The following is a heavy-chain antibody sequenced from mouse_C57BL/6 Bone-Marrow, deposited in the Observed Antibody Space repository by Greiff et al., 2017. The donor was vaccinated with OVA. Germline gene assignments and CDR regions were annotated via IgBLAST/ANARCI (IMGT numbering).Heavy chain of an antibody. J-gene: IGHJ3*01. CDR3: ARSYGSPWFAY. D-gene: IGHD2-12*01. Sequence: VQLKESGPVLVKPGASVKMSCKASGYTFTDYYMNWVKQSHGKSLEWIGVINPYNGGTSYNQKFKGKATLTVDKSSSTAYMELNSLTSEDSAVYYCARSYGSPWFAYWGQGTLVTVSA. CDR2: INPYNGGT. V-gene: IGHV1-19*01. CDR1: GYTFTDYY.